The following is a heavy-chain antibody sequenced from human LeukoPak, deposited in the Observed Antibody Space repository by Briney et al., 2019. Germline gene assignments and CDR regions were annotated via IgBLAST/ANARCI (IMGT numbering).Heavy chain of an antibody. V-gene: IGHV3-30-3*01. Sequence: GGSLRLSCAASGFTFSSYAIHWVRQAPGKGLEWVAVILYDGSNKYYADSVKGRFTISRDNSKNTLYLQMNSLRAEDTAVYYCAKGSYYDSSGSFYFDYWGQGTLVTVSS. CDR3: AKGSYYDSSGSFYFDY. CDR2: ILYDGSNK. D-gene: IGHD3-22*01. CDR1: GFTFSSYA. J-gene: IGHJ4*02.